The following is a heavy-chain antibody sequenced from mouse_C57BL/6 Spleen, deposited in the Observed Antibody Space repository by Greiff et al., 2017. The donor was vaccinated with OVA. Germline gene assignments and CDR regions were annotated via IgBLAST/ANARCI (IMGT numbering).Heavy chain of an antibody. J-gene: IGHJ3*01. CDR1: GYTFTSYW. D-gene: IGHD2-13*01. Sequence: VQLLQPGAELVQPGASVKLSCKASGYTFTSYWMSWVKQRPGRGLEWIGRIDPNSGCPTYHEKFKSTAPLTVYQPSSTAYMQLSRLTSEDSAVYDCARFGDYLFAYWGQGTLVTVSA. V-gene: IGHV1-72*01. CDR2: IDPNSGCP. CDR3: ARFGDYLFAY.